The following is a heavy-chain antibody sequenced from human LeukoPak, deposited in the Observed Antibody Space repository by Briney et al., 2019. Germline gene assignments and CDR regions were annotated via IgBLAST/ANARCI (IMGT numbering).Heavy chain of an antibody. Sequence: PGGSLRLSCAASGFTFSSYGMHWVRQAPAKGLEWVAFIRYDGSNKYYVDSVKGRFTISRDNSKNTLYLQMNSLRAEDTAVYYCAKNDYGDYLPGDYWGQGTLVTVSS. CDR1: GFTFSSYG. D-gene: IGHD4-17*01. CDR3: AKNDYGDYLPGDY. J-gene: IGHJ4*02. CDR2: IRYDGSNK. V-gene: IGHV3-30*02.